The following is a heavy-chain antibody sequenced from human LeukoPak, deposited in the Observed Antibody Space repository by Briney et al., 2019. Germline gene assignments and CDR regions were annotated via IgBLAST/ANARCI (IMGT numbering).Heavy chain of an antibody. J-gene: IGHJ4*02. CDR3: AKGKDSSGWYLVFDY. D-gene: IGHD6-19*01. Sequence: GGSLRLSCAASGFTFNSYAMSWVRQAPGKGLEWVSAISGSGGSTYYADSVKGRFTISRDNSKNTLYLQMSSLRAEDTAVYYCAKGKDSSGWYLVFDYWGQGTLVTVSS. CDR2: ISGSGGST. V-gene: IGHV3-23*01. CDR1: GFTFNSYA.